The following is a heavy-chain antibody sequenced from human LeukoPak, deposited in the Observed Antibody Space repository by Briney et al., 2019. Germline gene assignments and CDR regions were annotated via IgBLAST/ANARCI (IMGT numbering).Heavy chain of an antibody. CDR3: ARDGYQLRPGYFDY. CDR1: GGTFSSYA. D-gene: IGHD2-2*01. Sequence: GASVKVSCKASGGTFSSYAISWVRQAPGQGLEWMGGIIPIFGTANYAQKFQGRVTITADESTSTAYMELSSLRSEDTAVYYCARDGYQLRPGYFDYWSQGTLVTVSS. V-gene: IGHV1-69*13. J-gene: IGHJ4*02. CDR2: IIPIFGTA.